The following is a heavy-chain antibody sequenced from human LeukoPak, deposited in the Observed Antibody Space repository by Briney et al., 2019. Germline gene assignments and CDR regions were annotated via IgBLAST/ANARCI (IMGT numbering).Heavy chain of an antibody. D-gene: IGHD4-17*01. CDR2: ISGGGGST. CDR1: GFTFSSYA. Sequence: GGSLRLSCAASGFTFSSYAMSWVRQAPGKGLQWVSSISGGGGSTYYADSVKGRFTISRDNSKNTLYLQVNSLRAEDTAVYYCAKEIWPTVTTPGHTHFDYWGQGTLVTVSS. CDR3: AKEIWPTVTTPGHTHFDY. V-gene: IGHV3-23*01. J-gene: IGHJ4*02.